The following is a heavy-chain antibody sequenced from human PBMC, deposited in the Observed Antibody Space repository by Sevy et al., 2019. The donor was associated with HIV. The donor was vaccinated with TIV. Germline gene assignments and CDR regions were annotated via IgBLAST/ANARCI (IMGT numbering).Heavy chain of an antibody. J-gene: IGHJ4*02. CDR3: ARDAGYSTVWYPVY. D-gene: IGHD6-19*01. V-gene: IGHV3-30*03. CDR2: ISFDGSDK. Sequence: GGSLRLSCAASGFSFSTHAMHWVRQAPGKGLEWVAVISFDGSDKYYTDSVKGRFTISRDDSKNTLLLQVSSLRAEDTAVYYCARDAGYSTVWYPVYWGQGTLVTVSS. CDR1: GFSFSTHA.